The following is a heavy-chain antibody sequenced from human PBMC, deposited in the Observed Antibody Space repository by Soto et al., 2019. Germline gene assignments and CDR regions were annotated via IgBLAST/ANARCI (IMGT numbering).Heavy chain of an antibody. CDR2: ISAYNGNT. D-gene: IGHD2-15*01. J-gene: IGHJ6*02. V-gene: IGHV1-18*01. Sequence: QVQLVQSGAEVKKPGASVKVSCKASGYTFTSYGISWVRQAPGQGLEWMGWISAYNGNTNYAQKLQGRVTMTTDTSTSTGYGELRSLRSDDAAVYYCARDTVYCSGGSCYVVGYYGMDVWGQGTTVTVAS. CDR1: GYTFTSYG. CDR3: ARDTVYCSGGSCYVVGYYGMDV.